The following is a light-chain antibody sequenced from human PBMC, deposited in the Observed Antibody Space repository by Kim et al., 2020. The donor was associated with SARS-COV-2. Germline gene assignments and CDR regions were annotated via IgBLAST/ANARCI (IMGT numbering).Light chain of an antibody. J-gene: IGKJ2*01. Sequence: EIVMTQSPATLSVFPGERATLSCRAGQSVGSYVAWYQQKPGQSPRLLIYDASTRATGIPARFSGSGSGTEFTLTISNLQSEDVALYYCQQYNDWPPGDTFGQGTKLEI. CDR2: DAS. CDR3: QQYNDWPPGDT. V-gene: IGKV3D-15*01. CDR1: QSVGSY.